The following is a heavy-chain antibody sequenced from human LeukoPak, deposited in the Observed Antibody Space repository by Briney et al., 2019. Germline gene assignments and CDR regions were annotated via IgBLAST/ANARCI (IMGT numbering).Heavy chain of an antibody. CDR3: ARGFDGDPYYFDY. D-gene: IGHD4-17*01. CDR1: GGSFSGYY. CDR2: INHSGST. J-gene: IGHJ4*02. Sequence: SETLSLTCAVYGGSFSGYYWSWIRQPPGKGLEWIGEINHSGSTNYNPSLKSRVTISVDTSKNQFSLKLSSVTAADMAVYYCARGFDGDPYYFDYWGQGTLVTVSS. V-gene: IGHV4-34*01.